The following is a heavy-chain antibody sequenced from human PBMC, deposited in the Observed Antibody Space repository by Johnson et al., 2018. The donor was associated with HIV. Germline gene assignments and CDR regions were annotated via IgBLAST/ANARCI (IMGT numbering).Heavy chain of an antibody. CDR2: IYSGGST. CDR1: GFTFDDYG. J-gene: IGHJ3*02. Sequence: VQLVESGGSMVRPGGSRRLSCAVSGFTFDDYGMSWVRQAPGKGLEWVSVIYSGGSTYYADSVKGRFTISRDNSKNTLYLQMNSLRHEDTAVYYCARDQGELRRTHAFDIWGQGTMVTVSS. V-gene: IGHV3-66*01. CDR3: ARDQGELRRTHAFDI. D-gene: IGHD1-14*01.